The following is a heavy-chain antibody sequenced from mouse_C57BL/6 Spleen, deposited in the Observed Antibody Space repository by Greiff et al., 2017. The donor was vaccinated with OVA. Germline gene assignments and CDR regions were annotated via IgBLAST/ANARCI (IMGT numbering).Heavy chain of an antibody. Sequence: VQLQQSGPELVKPGASVKISCKASGYTFTDYYMNWVKQSHGKSLEWIGDINPNNGGTSYNQQFMGKATLTVDKSSSTAFMALRRLTPEDSADYYCAEVTDYYAMDYWGQGTSVTVSS. V-gene: IGHV1-26*01. J-gene: IGHJ4*01. CDR1: GYTFTDYY. CDR3: AEVTDYYAMDY. CDR2: INPNNGGT. D-gene: IGHD2-2*01.